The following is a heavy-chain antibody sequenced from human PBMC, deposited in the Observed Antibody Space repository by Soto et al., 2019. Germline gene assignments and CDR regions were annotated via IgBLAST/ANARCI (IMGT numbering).Heavy chain of an antibody. D-gene: IGHD3-3*01. V-gene: IGHV1-3*01. CDR2: INAGNGNT. CDR1: GYTFTSYA. Sequence: ASVKVSCKASGYTFTSYAMHWLRQAPGQRLEWMGWINAGNGNTKYSQKFQGRVTITRDISASTAYMELSSLRSEDTAVYYCARGAVGFLEWLRYYYGMDVWGQGTTVTVSS. CDR3: ARGAVGFLEWLRYYYGMDV. J-gene: IGHJ6*02.